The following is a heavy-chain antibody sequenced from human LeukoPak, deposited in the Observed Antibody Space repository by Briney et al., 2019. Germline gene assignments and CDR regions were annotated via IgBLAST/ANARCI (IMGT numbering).Heavy chain of an antibody. CDR1: GGSISSYY. V-gene: IGHV4-59*01. Sequence: PSETLSLTCNVSGGSISSYYWSWIRQPPGKGLEWIGYIYYSGSTNNNPSLKSRVTISVDTSKNQFSLKLSSVTAADTAVYYCASIPTYYDILTGYSGVNYWGQGTLVTVSS. D-gene: IGHD3-9*01. CDR2: IYYSGST. J-gene: IGHJ4*02. CDR3: ASIPTYYDILTGYSGVNY.